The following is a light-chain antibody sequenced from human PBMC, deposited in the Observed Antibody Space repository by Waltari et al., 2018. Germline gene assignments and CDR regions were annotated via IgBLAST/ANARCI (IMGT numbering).Light chain of an antibody. J-gene: IGKJ1*01. CDR3: QQYDASPRT. Sequence: TQLPQSPSTLSASVGARVTITCRANQTISHWLAWYQQQPGRSPKLLIYQASKLEPGVPQRFSGSGTGTEFTLTITSLRPHDLGTYYCQQYDASPRTFGQGTRVQV. V-gene: IGKV1-5*03. CDR1: QTISHW. CDR2: QAS.